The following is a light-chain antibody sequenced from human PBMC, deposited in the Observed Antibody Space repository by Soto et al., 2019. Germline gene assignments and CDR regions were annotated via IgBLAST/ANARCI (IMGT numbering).Light chain of an antibody. J-gene: IGKJ1*01. CDR2: GAS. V-gene: IGKV1-8*01. CDR1: HDITPS. CDR3: QHYYSSPPT. Sequence: AIRVTQFPSSFSASIGDRVTITCRASHDITPSLAWYQHIQGRAPKLLISGASNLQFGVPSRFSGSGSGTDFTLTISSLQSEDFATYYCQHYYSSPPTFGQGTKVDIK.